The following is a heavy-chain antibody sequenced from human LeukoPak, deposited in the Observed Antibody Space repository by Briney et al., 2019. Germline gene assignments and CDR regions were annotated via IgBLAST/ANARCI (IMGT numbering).Heavy chain of an antibody. J-gene: IGHJ4*02. CDR1: GYTFTGYY. D-gene: IGHD2-2*01. Sequence: ASVKVSCKASGYTFTGYYMHWVRQAPGQGLEWMGWINPNSGGTNYAQKFQGRVTMTRDTSISTAYMELSRLRSDDTAVYYCARFGGDAEYYFDYWGQGTLVTVSS. CDR3: ARFGGDAEYYFDY. CDR2: INPNSGGT. V-gene: IGHV1-2*02.